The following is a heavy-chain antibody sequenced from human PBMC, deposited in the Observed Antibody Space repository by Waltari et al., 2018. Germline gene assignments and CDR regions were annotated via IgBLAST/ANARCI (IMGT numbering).Heavy chain of an antibody. CDR1: GDPFIDYD. CDR2: MNPDSGTT. Sequence: QVQLVQSGAGVQKPGASVTVSCKTYGDPFIDYDIIWVRQAPGQGLEWMGWMNPDSGTTGSAQKFQGRVTMTRNKSARTAYMQLSSLGSEDTAVYYCARQKNSFDYWGQGTLVTVSS. V-gene: IGHV1-8*01. J-gene: IGHJ4*02. CDR3: ARQKNSFDY.